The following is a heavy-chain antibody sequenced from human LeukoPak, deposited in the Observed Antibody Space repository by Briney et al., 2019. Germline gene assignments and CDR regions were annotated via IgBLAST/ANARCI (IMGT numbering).Heavy chain of an antibody. V-gene: IGHV3-48*03. J-gene: IGHJ4*02. D-gene: IGHD6-13*01. CDR3: ARGIAAAGTIDY. Sequence: PGGSLRLSCAASGFSFSTYEVNWVRQAPGKGLEWVSYISGSGSTVYYADSVRGRFTISRDNAKNSLYLQMNSLRAEDTAVYYCARGIAAAGTIDYWGQGTLVTVSS. CDR2: ISGSGSTV. CDR1: GFSFSTYE.